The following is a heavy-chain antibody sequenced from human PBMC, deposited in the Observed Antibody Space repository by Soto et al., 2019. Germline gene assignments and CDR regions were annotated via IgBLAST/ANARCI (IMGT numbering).Heavy chain of an antibody. V-gene: IGHV1-46*01. Sequence: ASVKVSCKASGYTFTSYYMHWVRQAPGQGLEWMGIINPSGGSTSYAQKFQGRVTMTRDTSTSTVYMELSSLRSEDTAVYYCARPIVGATTNYYGMDVWGQGTTVTVSS. D-gene: IGHD1-26*01. CDR2: INPSGGST. CDR1: GYTFTSYY. J-gene: IGHJ6*02. CDR3: ARPIVGATTNYYGMDV.